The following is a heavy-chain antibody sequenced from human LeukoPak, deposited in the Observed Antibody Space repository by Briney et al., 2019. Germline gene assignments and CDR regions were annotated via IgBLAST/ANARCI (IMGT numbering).Heavy chain of an antibody. CDR3: ARGGRLRIDY. V-gene: IGHV4-34*01. D-gene: IGHD4-17*01. Sequence: SETLSLTCAVYGGSFSGYYWSWIRQPPGKGLEWIGEINHSGSTNYNPSLKSRVTISVDTSKNQFSPKLSSVTAADTAVYYCARGGRLRIDYWGQGTQVTVSS. J-gene: IGHJ4*02. CDR2: INHSGST. CDR1: GGSFSGYY.